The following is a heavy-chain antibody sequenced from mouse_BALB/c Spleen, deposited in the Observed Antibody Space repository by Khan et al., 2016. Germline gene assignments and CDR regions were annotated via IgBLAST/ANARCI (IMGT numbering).Heavy chain of an antibody. CDR2: ISYSGST. CDR3: ARSNWDY. J-gene: IGHJ2*01. V-gene: IGHV3-2*02. CDR1: GYSITSDYA. Sequence: QLEESGPGLVKPSQSLSLTCTVTGYSITSDYAWNWIRQFPGNKLEWMGYISYSGSTSYNPSLKSRISITRDTSKNQFFLQLNSVTTEDTATYYCARSNWDYWGQGTTLTVSS. D-gene: IGHD4-1*01.